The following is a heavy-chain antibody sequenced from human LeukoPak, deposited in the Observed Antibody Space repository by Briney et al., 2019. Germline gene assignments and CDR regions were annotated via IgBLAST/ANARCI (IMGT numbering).Heavy chain of an antibody. J-gene: IGHJ6*02. CDR2: ISSSSSYI. Sequence: GGSLRLSCAASGFTFSSYSMNWVRQAPGKGLEWVSSISSSSSYIYYADSVKGRFTISRDNAKNSLYLQMNSPRAEDTAVYYCARELSAARTIIYYYYYGMDVWGQGTTVTVSS. CDR1: GFTFSSYS. CDR3: ARELSAARTIIYYYYYGMDV. D-gene: IGHD6-13*01. V-gene: IGHV3-21*01.